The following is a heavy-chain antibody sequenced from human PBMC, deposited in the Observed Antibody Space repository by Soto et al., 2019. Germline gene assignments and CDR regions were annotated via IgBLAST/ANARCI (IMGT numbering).Heavy chain of an antibody. J-gene: IGHJ3*02. Sequence: GGSLRLSCAASGFTFSSYSMNWVRQAPGKGLEWVSSISSSSSYIYYVDSVKGRFTISRDNAKNSLYLQMNSLRAEDTAVYYCARAEGGGIIAVAGDAFDIWGQGTMVTVSS. CDR2: ISSSSSYI. V-gene: IGHV3-21*01. CDR3: ARAEGGGIIAVAGDAFDI. D-gene: IGHD6-19*01. CDR1: GFTFSSYS.